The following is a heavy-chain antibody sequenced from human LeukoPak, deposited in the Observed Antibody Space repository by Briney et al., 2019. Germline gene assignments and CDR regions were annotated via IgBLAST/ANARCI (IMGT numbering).Heavy chain of an antibody. V-gene: IGHV3-23*01. CDR2: IGGGGEST. CDR1: GFTFNSYA. CDR3: AKVLTGRQDY. Sequence: PGGSLRLSCVASGFTFNSYALSWVRQAPGKGLEWVSTIGGGGESTYYADSVKGRFTISRDSSKNTVYLHMKSLRAEDTAVYFCAKVLTGRQDYWGQGTLVTVLS. J-gene: IGHJ4*02. D-gene: IGHD1-14*01.